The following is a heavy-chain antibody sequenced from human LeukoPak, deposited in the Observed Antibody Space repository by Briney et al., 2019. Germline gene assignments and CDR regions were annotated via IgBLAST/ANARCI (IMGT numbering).Heavy chain of an antibody. CDR2: INAGNGNT. Sequence: ASVKVSCKASGYTFTSYAMHWVRQAPAQRLEWMGWINAGNGNTRYSQKFQGRVTITRDTSASTAYMELSSLRSEDTAVYYCARDRGYSSSWWPVFDYWGQGTLVTVSS. CDR1: GYTFTSYA. D-gene: IGHD6-13*01. V-gene: IGHV1-3*01. J-gene: IGHJ4*02. CDR3: ARDRGYSSSWWPVFDY.